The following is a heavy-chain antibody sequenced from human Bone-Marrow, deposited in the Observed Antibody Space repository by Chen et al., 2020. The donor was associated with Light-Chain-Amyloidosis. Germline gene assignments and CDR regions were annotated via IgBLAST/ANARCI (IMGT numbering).Heavy chain of an antibody. CDR1: GGTFSSYA. D-gene: IGHD2-15*01. J-gene: IGHJ4*02. CDR2: IIPILGIA. Sequence: QVQLVQSGAEVKKPGSSVKVSCKASGGTFSSYAISWVRQAPGQGLEWMGRIIPILGIANYAQKFQGRVTITADKSTSTAYMELSSLRSEDTAVYYCARDSGYCSGGSCYSINFWGQGTLVTVSS. V-gene: IGHV1-69*04. CDR3: ARDSGYCSGGSCYSINF.